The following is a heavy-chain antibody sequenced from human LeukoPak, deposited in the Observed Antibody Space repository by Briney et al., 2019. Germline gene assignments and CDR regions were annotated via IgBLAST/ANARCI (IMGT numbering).Heavy chain of an antibody. CDR3: ARAGYSSGWYGPYYFDY. Sequence: PSETLSLTCTVSGGSISSYYWSWIRQPPGKGLEWGGYIYYSGSTNYNPYLKSRVTISVDTSKNQFSLKLSSVTAADTAVYYCARAGYSSGWYGPYYFDYWGQGTLVTVSS. CDR1: GGSISSYY. V-gene: IGHV4-59*08. D-gene: IGHD6-19*01. J-gene: IGHJ4*02. CDR2: IYYSGST.